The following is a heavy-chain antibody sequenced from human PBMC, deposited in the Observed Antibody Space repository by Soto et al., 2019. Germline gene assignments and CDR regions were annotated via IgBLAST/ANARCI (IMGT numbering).Heavy chain of an antibody. CDR2: INTDGSST. CDR3: AKRGVDTFGLSY. D-gene: IGHD3-10*01. V-gene: IGHV3-74*01. Sequence: EVQLVESGGGLVQPGGSLRLSCAVSGFTFSSFWMHWVRQAPEEGLVWVSRINTDGSSTSYADSMKGRFTISRDNAKNTLYLQMNSLRVEDTAMYYCAKRGVDTFGLSYWGQGTLVTVSS. CDR1: GFTFSSFW. J-gene: IGHJ4*02.